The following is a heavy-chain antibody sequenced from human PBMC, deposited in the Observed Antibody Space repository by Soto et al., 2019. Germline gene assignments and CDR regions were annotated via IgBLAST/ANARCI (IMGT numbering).Heavy chain of an antibody. CDR3: ARHTDYGDSLDYYYYYGMDV. J-gene: IGHJ6*02. V-gene: IGHV5-10-1*01. CDR2: IDPSDSYT. CDR1: GYSFTSYL. Sequence: PGESLKISCKGSGYSFTSYLISWVRPLTGKGLEWMGRIDPSDSYTNYSPSFQGHVTISADKSISTAYLQWSSLKASDTAMYYCARHTDYGDSLDYYYYYGMDVWGQGTTVTVS. D-gene: IGHD4-17*01.